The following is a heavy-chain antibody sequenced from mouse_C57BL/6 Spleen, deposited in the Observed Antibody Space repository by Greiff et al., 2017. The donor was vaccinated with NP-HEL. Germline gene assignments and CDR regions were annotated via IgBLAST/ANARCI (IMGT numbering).Heavy chain of an antibody. D-gene: IGHD4-1*02. V-gene: IGHV1-82*01. Sequence: QVQLKESGPELVKPGASVKISCKASGYAFSSSWMNWVKQRPGKGLEWIGRIYPGDGDTNYNGKFKGKATLTADKSSSTAYMQLSSLTSEDSAVYFCARYFNWDYFDYWGQGTTLTVSS. CDR1: GYAFSSSW. CDR3: ARYFNWDYFDY. J-gene: IGHJ2*01. CDR2: IYPGDGDT.